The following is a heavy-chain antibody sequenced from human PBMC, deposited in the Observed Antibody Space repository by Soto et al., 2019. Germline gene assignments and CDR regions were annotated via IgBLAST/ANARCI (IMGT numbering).Heavy chain of an antibody. Sequence: QLQLQESGPGLVKPSETLSLTCTVSGGSISSSSYYWGWIRQPPGKGLEWIGSIYYSGSTYYNPSLNSRVTISVDTSKNQFSLKLSSVTAADTAVYYCARHKSGRITISYWGQGTLVTVSS. D-gene: IGHD3-10*01. CDR3: ARHKSGRITISY. CDR2: IYYSGST. J-gene: IGHJ4*02. V-gene: IGHV4-39*01. CDR1: GGSISSSSYY.